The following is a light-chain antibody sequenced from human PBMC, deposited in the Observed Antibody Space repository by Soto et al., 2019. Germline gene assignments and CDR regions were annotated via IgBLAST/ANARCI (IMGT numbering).Light chain of an antibody. J-gene: IGKJ4*01. CDR2: KAS. Sequence: DIQMTQSPSTLSASVGDRVTITCRASQSISSWLAWYQQKPGKAPKLLIYKASSLESGVPPRFSGSGSGTEFTLTISSLQPDDFATYYCQQYNSYLLTFGGGTKVEIK. CDR1: QSISSW. CDR3: QQYNSYLLT. V-gene: IGKV1-5*03.